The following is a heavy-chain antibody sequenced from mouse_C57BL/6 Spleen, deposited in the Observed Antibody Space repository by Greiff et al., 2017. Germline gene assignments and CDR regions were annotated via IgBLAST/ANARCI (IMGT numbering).Heavy chain of an antibody. CDR2: IDPEDGET. CDR1: GFNIKDYY. CDR3: ARSSGTWFAY. V-gene: IGHV14-2*01. Sequence: EVQRVESGAELVKPGASVKLSCTASGFNIKDYYMHWVKQRTEQGLEWIGRIDPEDGETKYEPKFQGKATITADTSSNPAYLQLSSLSSDYSAVYYCARSSGTWFAYWGQGTLVTVSA. D-gene: IGHD4-1*01. J-gene: IGHJ3*01.